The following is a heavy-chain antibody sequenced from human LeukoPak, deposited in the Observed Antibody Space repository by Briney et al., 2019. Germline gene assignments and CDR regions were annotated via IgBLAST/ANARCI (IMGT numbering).Heavy chain of an antibody. CDR3: ARGNHYGSDY. V-gene: IGHV3-74*01. J-gene: IGHJ4*02. D-gene: IGHD3-10*01. CDR2: INNDGGST. Sequence: GGSLRLSCAAASGFTFSSYWMHWVRQAPGKGLVWVSGINNDGGSTGNADSVKGRFTISRDNAKNTLYLQMNSLRAEDAAVYYCARGNHYGSDYWGQGPLVTVSS. CDR1: GFTFSSYW.